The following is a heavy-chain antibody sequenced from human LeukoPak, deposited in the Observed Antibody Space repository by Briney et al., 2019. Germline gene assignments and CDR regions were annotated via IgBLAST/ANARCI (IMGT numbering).Heavy chain of an antibody. D-gene: IGHD2-15*01. CDR1: GYTFTSYD. J-gene: IGHJ3*02. CDR2: MNPNSGNT. Sequence: ASVKVSCKASGYTFTSYDINWVRQATGQGLEWMGWMNPNSGNTGYAQKFQGRVTMTTDTSTSTAYMELRSLRSDDTAVYYCASYSGSSSDAFDIWGQGTMVTVSS. CDR3: ASYSGSSSDAFDI. V-gene: IGHV1-8*01.